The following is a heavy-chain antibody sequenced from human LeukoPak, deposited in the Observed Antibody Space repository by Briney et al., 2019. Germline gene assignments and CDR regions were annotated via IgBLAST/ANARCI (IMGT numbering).Heavy chain of an antibody. CDR3: ARGGYSYGFKAFDI. V-gene: IGHV4-34*01. D-gene: IGHD5-18*01. Sequence: PSETLSLTCAVYGGSFSGYYWSWLRQPPGKGLEWIGEINHSGSTNYNPSLKSRVTISVDTSKNQFSLRLSSVTAADTAVYYCARGGYSYGFKAFDIWGQGTEVTVSS. CDR1: GGSFSGYY. CDR2: INHSGST. J-gene: IGHJ3*02.